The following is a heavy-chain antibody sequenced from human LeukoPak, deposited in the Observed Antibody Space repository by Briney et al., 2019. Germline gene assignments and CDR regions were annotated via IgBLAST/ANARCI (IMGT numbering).Heavy chain of an antibody. J-gene: IGHJ3*02. CDR1: GFTFSSNY. CDR2: IYSGGST. D-gene: IGHD6-6*01. Sequence: GGSLRLSCAASGFTFSSNYMSWVRQAPGRGLEWVSVIYSGGSTYYADSVKGRFSISRDNSKNTLYLQMNSLRAEDTAVYYCAKGSVGAARLGAFDIWGQGTMVTVSS. CDR3: AKGSVGAARLGAFDI. V-gene: IGHV3-66*01.